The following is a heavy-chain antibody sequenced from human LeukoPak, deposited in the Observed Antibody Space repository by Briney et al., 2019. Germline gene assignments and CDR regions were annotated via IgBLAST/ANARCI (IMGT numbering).Heavy chain of an antibody. D-gene: IGHD3-22*01. CDR2: ISGSGDAT. CDR3: AKDLRSGYYYDAFDI. V-gene: IGHV3-23*01. Sequence: GGSLRLSCVASGFTFISYAMSWVRPAPGKGLEWVSTISGSGDATYYADSVQVRFTISRDYSKNTLFLQMNSLRAEDTAVYYCAKDLRSGYYYDAFDIWGQGTMVTVSS. J-gene: IGHJ3*02. CDR1: GFTFISYA.